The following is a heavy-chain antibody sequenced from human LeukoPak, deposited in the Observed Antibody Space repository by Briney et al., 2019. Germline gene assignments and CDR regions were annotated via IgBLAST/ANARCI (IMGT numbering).Heavy chain of an antibody. CDR2: ISGSGGST. CDR1: GFTFSSYA. J-gene: IGHJ4*02. V-gene: IGHV3-23*01. Sequence: PGGSLRLSCAASGFTFSSYAMSWVRQAPGKGLEWVSAISGSGGSTYYADSVKGRFTISRDNSKNTLYLQMNSLRAEDTAVYYCARCNGEWLLFSYFDYWGQGTLVTVSS. D-gene: IGHD3-3*01. CDR3: ARCNGEWLLFSYFDY.